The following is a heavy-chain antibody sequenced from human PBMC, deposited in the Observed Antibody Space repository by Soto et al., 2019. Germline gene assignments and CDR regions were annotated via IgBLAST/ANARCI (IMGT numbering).Heavy chain of an antibody. CDR3: ARERIGGNSFFDY. J-gene: IGHJ4*02. CDR2: IWYDGSNK. CDR1: GFTFSSYG. D-gene: IGHD2-21*02. Sequence: QVQLVESGGGVVQPGRSLRLSCAASGFTFSSYGMHWVRQAPGKGREWVAVIWYDGSNKYYADSVKGRFTISRYNSKNTLYLQMNSLRAEDTAVYYCARERIGGNSFFDYWGQGPLVTVSS. V-gene: IGHV3-33*01.